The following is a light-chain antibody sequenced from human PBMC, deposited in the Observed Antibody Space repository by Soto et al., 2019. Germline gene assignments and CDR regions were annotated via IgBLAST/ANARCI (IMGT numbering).Light chain of an antibody. J-gene: IGKJ3*01. CDR1: QIIGSW. CDR3: QQAHSFPFT. CDR2: AAS. Sequence: DIQMTQSPSSVSASIGDRVTITCRASQIIGSWLAWYQQKPGKAPTLLIYAASSLQSGVPSRFSGSGSGTDFTLTITSLQAEDSATYYCQQAHSFPFTFGPGTKVDIK. V-gene: IGKV1-12*02.